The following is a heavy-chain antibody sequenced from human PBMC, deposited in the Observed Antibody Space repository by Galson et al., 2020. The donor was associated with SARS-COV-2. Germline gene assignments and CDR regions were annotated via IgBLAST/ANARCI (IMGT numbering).Heavy chain of an antibody. CDR3: ARVKELEGVNWFDS. Sequence: SQTLSLTCAVYGGSFSGYYWSWIRQPPGKGLEWIAEVNHRGNTNYNPSLKSRVIISVDTSKNQISLKLSSVTRADTAVYYCARVKELEGVNWFDSWGQGTLVTVSS. CDR1: GGSFSGYY. CDR2: VNHRGNT. V-gene: IGHV4-34*01. D-gene: IGHD1-1*01. J-gene: IGHJ5*01.